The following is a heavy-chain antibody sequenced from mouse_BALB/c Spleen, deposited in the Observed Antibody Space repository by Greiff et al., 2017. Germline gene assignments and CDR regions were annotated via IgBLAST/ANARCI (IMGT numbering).Heavy chain of an antibody. Sequence: EVQGVESGGGLVQPGGSLKLSCAASGFTFSSYGMSWVRQTPDKRLELVATINSNGGSTYYPDSVKGRFTISRDNAKNTLYLQMSSLKSEDTAMYYCARDGNYRALDYWGQGTTLTVSS. V-gene: IGHV5-6-3*01. CDR2: INSNGGST. J-gene: IGHJ2*01. D-gene: IGHD2-1*01. CDR1: GFTFSSYG. CDR3: ARDGNYRALDY.